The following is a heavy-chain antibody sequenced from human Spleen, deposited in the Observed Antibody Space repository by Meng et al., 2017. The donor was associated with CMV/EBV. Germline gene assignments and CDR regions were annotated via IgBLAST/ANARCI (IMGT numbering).Heavy chain of an antibody. CDR2: IIPIFGTA. CDR3: ARERSGYFNY. CDR1: GGTFSSYA. V-gene: IGHV1-69*12. D-gene: IGHD3-10*01. J-gene: IGHJ4*02. Sequence: QVELVQAGAEVKKPGSSVKVYCKASGGTFSSYAISWVRQDPGQGLERMGGIIPIFGTANYAQKFQGRVTITADESTSTAYMELSSLRSEDTAVYYCARERSGYFNYWGQGTLVTVSS.